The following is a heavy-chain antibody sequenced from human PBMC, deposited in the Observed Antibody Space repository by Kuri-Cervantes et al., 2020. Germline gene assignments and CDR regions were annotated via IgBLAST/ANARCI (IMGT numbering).Heavy chain of an antibody. D-gene: IGHD6-13*01. J-gene: IGHJ1*01. CDR2: IGTAGDT. Sequence: GGSLRLCCAASGFTFSSYDMHWVRQATGKGLEWVSAIGTAGDTYYPGSVKGRFTISRENAKNSLYLQMNSLRAGDTAVYYCARDLSGIAAAGTYFQHWGQGTLVTVSS. CDR1: GFTFSSYD. V-gene: IGHV3-13*01. CDR3: ARDLSGIAAAGTYFQH.